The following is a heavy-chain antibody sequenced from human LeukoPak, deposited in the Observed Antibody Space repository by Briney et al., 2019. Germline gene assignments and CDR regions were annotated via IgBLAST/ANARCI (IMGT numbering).Heavy chain of an antibody. CDR2: ISGSGGNT. Sequence: GGSLSLSCAASGLTFSNYGMSWVRQAPGKGLEWVSAISGSGGNTYYADSVKGRFTISRDNSKNTLYLQMNSLRAEDTAVYYCAKDDGGSYYIYYYYMDVWGKGTTVTISS. D-gene: IGHD1-26*01. J-gene: IGHJ6*03. CDR3: AKDDGGSYYIYYYYMDV. V-gene: IGHV3-23*01. CDR1: GLTFSNYG.